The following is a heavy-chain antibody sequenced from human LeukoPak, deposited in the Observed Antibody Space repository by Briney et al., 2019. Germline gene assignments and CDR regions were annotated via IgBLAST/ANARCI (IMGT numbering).Heavy chain of an antibody. J-gene: IGHJ4*02. D-gene: IGHD6-6*01. CDR3: AREGPRYSSSSGARSWDFDY. CDR1: GFTFSSYA. V-gene: IGHV3-30*01. CDR2: ISYVGSNK. Sequence: GRSLRLSCAASGFTFSSYAMHWVRQAPGKGLEWVAVISYVGSNKYYADSVKGRFTISRDNSKNTLYLQMNSLRAEDTAVYYCAREGPRYSSSSGARSWDFDYWGQGTLVTVSS.